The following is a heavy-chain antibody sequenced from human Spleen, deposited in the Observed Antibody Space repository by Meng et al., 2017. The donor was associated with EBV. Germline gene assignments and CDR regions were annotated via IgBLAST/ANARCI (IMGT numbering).Heavy chain of an antibody. CDR1: GYTFSSYI. V-gene: IGHV7-4-1*02. J-gene: IGHJ4*02. CDR3: AREGGYTAALAD. Sequence: VQLVQSGSELPQPGASVKVSCKTSGYTFSSYIITWVRPAPGQGAEWMGWINTNTGHPTYAQGFTGRFVFSLDSSVSTAYLQITSLRADDTADYYCAREGGYTAALADWGQGTLVTVSS. D-gene: IGHD5-12*01. CDR2: INTNTGHP.